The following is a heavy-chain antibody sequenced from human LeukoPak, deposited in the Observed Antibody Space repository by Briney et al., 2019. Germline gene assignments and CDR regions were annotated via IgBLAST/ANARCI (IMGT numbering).Heavy chain of an antibody. V-gene: IGHV3-7*01. J-gene: IGHJ4*02. CDR1: GFTFSNYW. D-gene: IGHD2-2*01. Sequence: GGSLRLSCVASGFTFSNYWMSWVRQAPGKGLEWVANIHQDGIEIYYVDSVRSRFTASRDNAKNSLNLLMNSPRAEDTAVYYCARASRYCISTSCNGFHFDQWGQGTLVTVSS. CDR3: ARASRYCISTSCNGFHFDQ. CDR2: IHQDGIEI.